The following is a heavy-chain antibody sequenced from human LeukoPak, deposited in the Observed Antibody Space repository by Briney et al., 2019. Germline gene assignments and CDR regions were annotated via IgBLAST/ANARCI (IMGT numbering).Heavy chain of an antibody. J-gene: IGHJ4*02. V-gene: IGHV3-7*01. CDR1: RFTFSSYA. CDR3: QHYYDSGDYWEDY. CDR2: IKQDGSEK. Sequence: GGSLRLSCTASRFTFSSYAMGWVRQAPGKGLEWVANIKQDGSEKYYVDSVKGRFTISRDNAKNSLYLQMNSLRAEDTAVYYCQHYYDSGDYWEDYWGQGTLVTVSS. D-gene: IGHD3-22*01.